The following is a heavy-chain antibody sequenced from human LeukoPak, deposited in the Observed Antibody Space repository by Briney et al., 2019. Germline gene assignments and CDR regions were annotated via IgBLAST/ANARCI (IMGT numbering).Heavy chain of an antibody. V-gene: IGHV3-48*03. CDR2: ISSSGSTI. Sequence: GGSLRLSCAASGFTFSSYEMNWVRQAPGKGLEWVSYISSSGSTIYYADSVKGRFTVSRDNAKNSLYLQMNSLRAEDTAVYYCARDRLWFGELGYYFDYWGQGTLVTVSS. CDR1: GFTFSSYE. D-gene: IGHD3-10*01. CDR3: ARDRLWFGELGYYFDY. J-gene: IGHJ4*02.